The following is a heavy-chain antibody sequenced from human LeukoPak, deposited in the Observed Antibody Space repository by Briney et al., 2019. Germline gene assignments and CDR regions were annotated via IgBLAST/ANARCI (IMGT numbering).Heavy chain of an antibody. J-gene: IGHJ5*01. Sequence: GGSLRLSCAASGFTFGPYTMNWVRQAPGKGLEWVSYISSSSDTIYYADSVKGRFTISRDNAKNSLYLQMNSLRGEDTAAYYCAKDAVRGSGRINWFDSWGQGTLVIVSS. CDR3: AKDAVRGSGRINWFDS. V-gene: IGHV3-48*04. CDR2: ISSSSDTI. D-gene: IGHD3-10*01. CDR1: GFTFGPYT.